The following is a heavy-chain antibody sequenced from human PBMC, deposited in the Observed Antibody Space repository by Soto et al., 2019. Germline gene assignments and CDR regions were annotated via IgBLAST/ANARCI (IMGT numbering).Heavy chain of an antibody. CDR3: SRSLDS. Sequence: PGGSLRLSCAASGFTFSNAWMDWVRQAPGKGLEWVANINPDGSEKHSVDSVKGRFTISRDNAKNSLYLQMSSLTAEDSALYYCSRSLDSWGQGTRVTVSS. V-gene: IGHV3-7*01. CDR1: GFTFSNAW. CDR2: INPDGSEK. J-gene: IGHJ4*02.